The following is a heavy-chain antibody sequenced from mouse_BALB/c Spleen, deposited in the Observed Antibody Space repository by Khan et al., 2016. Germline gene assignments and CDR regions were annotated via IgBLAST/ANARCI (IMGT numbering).Heavy chain of an antibody. CDR3: AGRGDGSCYYAGDY. V-gene: IGHV4-1*02. CDR2: INPDSSTI. CDR1: GFDFSRYW. J-gene: IGHJ4*01. Sequence: EVKLLESGGGLVQPGGSLKLSCAASGFDFSRYWMSWVRQAPGKGLEWIGEINPDSSTINYTPSLKDKFIISRDNAKNTLYLQMSKVRSEDTALYNCAGRGDGSCYYAGDYGGEGTSVTVSS. D-gene: IGHD1-1*01.